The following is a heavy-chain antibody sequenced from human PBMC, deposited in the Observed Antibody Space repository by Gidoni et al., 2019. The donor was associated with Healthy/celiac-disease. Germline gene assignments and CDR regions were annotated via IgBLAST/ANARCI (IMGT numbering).Heavy chain of an antibody. CDR2: IWYDGSNK. Sequence: QVQLVESGGGVVQPGRSLRLSCAASGFTFSSYGMHWVRQAPGKGLEWVAVIWYDGSNKYYADSVKGRFTISRDNSKNTLYLQMNSLRAEDTAVYYCARDLADYYDSSGYYTPLDYWGQGTLVTVSS. CDR1: GFTFSSYG. V-gene: IGHV3-33*01. J-gene: IGHJ4*02. CDR3: ARDLADYYDSSGYYTPLDY. D-gene: IGHD3-22*01.